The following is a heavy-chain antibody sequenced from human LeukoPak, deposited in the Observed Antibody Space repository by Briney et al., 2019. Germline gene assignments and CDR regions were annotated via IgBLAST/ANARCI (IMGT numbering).Heavy chain of an antibody. CDR2: FNHSGST. D-gene: IGHD5-18*01. V-gene: IGHV4-34*01. CDR1: GGSFSGYS. CDR3: ARVRLPPYYYYYYYMDV. Sequence: SETLSLTCAVYGGSFSGYSWTWIRQPPGKGLEGIGEFNHSGSTNYNPSLKRRVTISVDTSKNQFSLKLTSVTAADTAVYYCARVRLPPYYYYYYYMDVWGKGTTVTVSS. J-gene: IGHJ6*03.